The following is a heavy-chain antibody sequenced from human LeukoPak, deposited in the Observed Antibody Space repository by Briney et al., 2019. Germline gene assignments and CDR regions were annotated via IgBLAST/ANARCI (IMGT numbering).Heavy chain of an antibody. CDR2: IKQDGSEK. V-gene: IGHV3-7*01. J-gene: IGHJ6*03. Sequence: GGSLRLSCAASGFTFSSYAMSWVRQAPGKGLEWVANIKQDGSEKYYVDSVKGRFTISRDNAKNSLYLQMNSLRAEDTAVYYCARDSSWYGKFDYYYYYMDVWGKGTTVTVSS. CDR3: ARDSSWYGKFDYYYYYMDV. CDR1: GFTFSSYA. D-gene: IGHD6-13*01.